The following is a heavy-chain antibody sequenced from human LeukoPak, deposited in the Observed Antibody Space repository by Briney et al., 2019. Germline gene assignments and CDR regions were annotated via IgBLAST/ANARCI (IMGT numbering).Heavy chain of an antibody. CDR1: GYSISSGYY. Sequence: SETLSLTCTVSGYSISSGYYWGWIRQPPGKGLEWIGSIYHSGSTYYNPSLKSRVTISVDTSKNQFSLKLSSVTAADTAVYYCARVARAYDSSGRYPDFDYWGQGTLVTVSS. V-gene: IGHV4-38-2*02. CDR3: ARVARAYDSSGRYPDFDY. CDR2: IYHSGST. J-gene: IGHJ4*02. D-gene: IGHD3-22*01.